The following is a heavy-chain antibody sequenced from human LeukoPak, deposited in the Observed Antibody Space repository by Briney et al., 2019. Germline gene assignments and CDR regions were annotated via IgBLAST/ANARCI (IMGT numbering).Heavy chain of an antibody. CDR1: GGSISSYY. CDR2: IYYSGNS. V-gene: IGHV4-59*01. Sequence: SETLSLTCTVSGGSISSYYWSWIRQPPGKGLQWIGYIYYSGNSNYDPSLKSRVTISIDTPKNQFSLKLTSVTAADTAVYYCAGDSYGTDSWGQGTLVTVSS. J-gene: IGHJ5*01. CDR3: AGDSYGTDS. D-gene: IGHD5-18*01.